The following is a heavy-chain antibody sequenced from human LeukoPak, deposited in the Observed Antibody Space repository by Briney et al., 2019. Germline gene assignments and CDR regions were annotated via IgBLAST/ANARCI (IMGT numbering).Heavy chain of an antibody. J-gene: IGHJ4*02. Sequence: SETLSLTCTVSGGSVSSGSYYWSWIRQPPGKGLEWIGHIYYSGSTNYNPSLKSRVTISVDTSKNQFSLKLSSVTAADTAVYYCAGDGYNTYYFDYWGQGTLVTVSS. CDR3: AGDGYNTYYFDY. D-gene: IGHD5-24*01. CDR2: IYYSGST. CDR1: GGSVSSGSYY. V-gene: IGHV4-61*01.